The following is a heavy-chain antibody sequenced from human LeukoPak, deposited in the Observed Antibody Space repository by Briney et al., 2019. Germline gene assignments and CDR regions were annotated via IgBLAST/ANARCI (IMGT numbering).Heavy chain of an antibody. J-gene: IGHJ6*03. D-gene: IGHD5-18*01. CDR2: LYHSVCI. V-gene: IGHV4-38-2*01. Sequence: SETLSLTWAVSGYSLCSGFYWIWIREPPERRLEWFGSLYHSVCIYYNPSLESRVTMSVDTSKNQFSLKLSFVTAADTAVYCCAKQRDSYRYYYVDVWGKGTTVTVSS. CDR3: AKQRDSYRYYYVDV. CDR1: GYSLCSGFY.